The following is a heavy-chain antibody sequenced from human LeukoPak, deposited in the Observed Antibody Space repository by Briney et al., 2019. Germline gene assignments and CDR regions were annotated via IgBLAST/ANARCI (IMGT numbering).Heavy chain of an antibody. D-gene: IGHD3-22*01. CDR1: GFTISYNY. V-gene: IGHV3-53*01. CDR3: AKWVYDSSGYYADY. J-gene: IGHJ4*02. CDR2: IYSNTSA. Sequence: GGSLRLSCAASGFTISYNYMSWVRQAPGKGLQWVSVIYSNTSAYYADSVKGRFTIYRDNSKNTLYLQMNSLRAEDTAVYYCAKWVYDSSGYYADYWGQGTLVTVSS.